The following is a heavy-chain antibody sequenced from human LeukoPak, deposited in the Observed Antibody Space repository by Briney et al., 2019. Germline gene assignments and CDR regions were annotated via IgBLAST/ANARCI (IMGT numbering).Heavy chain of an antibody. D-gene: IGHD3-10*01. CDR3: AKSGGSGNWRHYYTDV. Sequence: GGSLRLSCAASGFTFSTYAISWVRQAPGKGLEWVSASSGSGVNTYYADSVKGRFTISRDNSKNTLFLHMNSLRAEDTAIYYCAKSGGSGNWRHYYTDVCGKGTTVTVSS. J-gene: IGHJ6*03. V-gene: IGHV3-23*01. CDR1: GFTFSTYA. CDR2: SSGSGVNT.